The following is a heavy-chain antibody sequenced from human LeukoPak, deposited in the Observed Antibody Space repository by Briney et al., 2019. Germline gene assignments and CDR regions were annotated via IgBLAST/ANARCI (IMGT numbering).Heavy chain of an antibody. V-gene: IGHV3-11*01. CDR3: AKDWSSSCHIPDY. CDR1: GFTFSDYY. D-gene: IGHD6-13*01. J-gene: IGHJ4*02. CDR2: ISSSGSTI. Sequence: PGGSLRLSCAASGFTFSDYYMSWIRQAPGKGLEWVSYISSSGSTIYYADSVKGRFTISRDNAKNSLYLQMNSLRAEDTALYYCAKDWSSSCHIPDYWGQGTLVTVSS.